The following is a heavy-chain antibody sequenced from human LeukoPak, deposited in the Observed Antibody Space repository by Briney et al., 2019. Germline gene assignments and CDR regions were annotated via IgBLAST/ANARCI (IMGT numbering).Heavy chain of an antibody. CDR1: GGSISSSSYY. Sequence: SETLSLTCTVSGGSISSSSYYWGWIRQPPGKGLEWIGSIYYSGSTYYNPSLKSRVTISVDTSKNQFSLKLSSVTAAETAVYYCASDSGLDAFDIWGQGTMVTVTS. V-gene: IGHV4-39*01. J-gene: IGHJ3*02. CDR3: ASDSGLDAFDI. D-gene: IGHD6-19*01. CDR2: IYYSGST.